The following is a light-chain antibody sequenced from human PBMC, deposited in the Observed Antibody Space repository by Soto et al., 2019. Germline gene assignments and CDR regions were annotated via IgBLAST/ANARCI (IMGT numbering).Light chain of an antibody. V-gene: IGKV3-20*01. CDR3: QQYGSSRWK. CDR1: QSVSSSY. Sequence: EIVLTQSPVTLSLSPGEIATLSCSASQSVSSSYLAWYQQKPGQAPRLLIYGASSRATGIPDRFSGSGSGTDFTLTISRLEPVDFAVYYCQQYGSSRWKFGQGTKVDIK. J-gene: IGKJ1*01. CDR2: GAS.